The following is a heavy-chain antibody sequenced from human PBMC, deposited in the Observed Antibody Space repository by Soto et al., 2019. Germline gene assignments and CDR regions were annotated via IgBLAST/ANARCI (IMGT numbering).Heavy chain of an antibody. Sequence: ASVKVSCKASGGTFSSYAISWVRQAPGQGLEWMGGIIPIFGTANYAQKFQGRVTITADESTSTAYMELSSLRSEDTAVYYCARGGGYSSGWYPFDYWGQGTLVTVSS. J-gene: IGHJ4*02. CDR3: ARGGGYSSGWYPFDY. CDR1: GGTFSSYA. V-gene: IGHV1-69*13. CDR2: IIPIFGTA. D-gene: IGHD6-19*01.